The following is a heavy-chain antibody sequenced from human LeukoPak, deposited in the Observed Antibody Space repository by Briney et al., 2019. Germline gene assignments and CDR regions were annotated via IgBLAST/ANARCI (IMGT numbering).Heavy chain of an antibody. CDR2: ISYDGSNK. J-gene: IGHJ4*02. CDR3: ARAMRSGYDY. Sequence: PGRSLRLSCAASGFTFSSYAMHWVRQAPGKGLEWVAVISYDGSNKYYADSVKGRFTISRDNSKNTLYMQMNSLRAEDTAVYYCARAMRSGYDYWGPGTLVTVSS. CDR1: GFTFSSYA. D-gene: IGHD5-12*01. V-gene: IGHV3-30-3*01.